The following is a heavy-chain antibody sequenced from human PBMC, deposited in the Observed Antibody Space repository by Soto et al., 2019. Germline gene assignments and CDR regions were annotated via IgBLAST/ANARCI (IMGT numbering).Heavy chain of an antibody. CDR2: ISYDGSNK. CDR1: GFTFSSYG. J-gene: IGHJ4*02. CDR3: AKDYYDSSGYPQFYFDY. V-gene: IGHV3-30*18. Sequence: PGGSLRLSCAASGFTFSSYGMHWVRQAPGKGLEWVAVISYDGSNKYYADSVKGRFTISRDNSKNTLYLQMNSLRAEDTAVYYCAKDYYDSSGYPQFYFDYWGQGTLVTVSS. D-gene: IGHD3-22*01.